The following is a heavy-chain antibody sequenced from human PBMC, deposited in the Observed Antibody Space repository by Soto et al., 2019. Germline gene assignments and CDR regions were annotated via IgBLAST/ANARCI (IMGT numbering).Heavy chain of an antibody. CDR2: IWYDGSNK. Sequence: LRLSCAASGFTFSSYGMHWVRQAPGKGLEWVAVIWYDGSNKYYADSVKGRFTISRDNSKNTLYLQMNSLRAEDTAVYYCATAPPWIQLWSLNYWGQGTLVTVSS. CDR1: GFTFSSYG. J-gene: IGHJ4*02. CDR3: ATAPPWIQLWSLNY. D-gene: IGHD5-18*01. V-gene: IGHV3-33*01.